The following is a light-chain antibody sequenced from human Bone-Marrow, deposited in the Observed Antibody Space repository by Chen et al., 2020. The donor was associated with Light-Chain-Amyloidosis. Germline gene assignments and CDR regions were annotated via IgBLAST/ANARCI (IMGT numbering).Light chain of an antibody. J-gene: IGLJ3*02. CDR1: NIGSTS. Sequence: SYLLTQPSSVSVAPGQTATIACGGNNIGSTSVHWYQQTPGQAPLLVVYDDSDRPLGIPERLSGSNSGNTATLTISRVEAGDEADYYCQVWDRSSDRPVFGGGTKLTVL. CDR2: DDS. CDR3: QVWDRSSDRPV. V-gene: IGLV3-21*02.